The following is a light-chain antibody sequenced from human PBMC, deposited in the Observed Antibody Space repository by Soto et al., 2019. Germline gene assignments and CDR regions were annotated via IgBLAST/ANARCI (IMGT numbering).Light chain of an antibody. CDR3: QTWGTGIRV. Sequence: QPVLTQSPSASASLGASVKLTCTLSSGHSSYAIAWHQQQPEKGPRYLMKLNSDGSHSKGDGIPDRFSGSSSGAERYLTIAILQSEDEAEYYCQTWGTGIRVFGGGTQLTVL. CDR2: LNSDGSH. CDR1: SGHSSYA. V-gene: IGLV4-69*01. J-gene: IGLJ2*01.